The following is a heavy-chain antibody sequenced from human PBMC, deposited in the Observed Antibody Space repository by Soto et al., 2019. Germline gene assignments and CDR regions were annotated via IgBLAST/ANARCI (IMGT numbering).Heavy chain of an antibody. CDR1: KSTFSNYA. CDR3: AKDQGALGGFDI. D-gene: IGHD3-16*01. J-gene: IGHJ3*02. V-gene: IGHV3-30*18. CDR2: ISYDGSNK. Sequence: GESLKVSCSASKSTFSNYAMHCLLQAPGKGLEWVAVISYDGSNKYYADSVKGRFTISRDNSKNTLYLQMNSLRAEDTAVYYCAKDQGALGGFDIWGQGTMVNV.